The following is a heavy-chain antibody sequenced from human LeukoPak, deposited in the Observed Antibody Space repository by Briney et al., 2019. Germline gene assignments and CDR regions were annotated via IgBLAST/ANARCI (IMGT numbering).Heavy chain of an antibody. Sequence: SGGSLRLSCVASGFTVSSNYMSWVRQAPGKGLEWVSVIYSAGNTYYADSVKGRFTISRHNSENTLYLHMNSLRVEDTAVYFCARGGTPGYSSGRIDYWAREPWSPSLQ. CDR1: GFTVSSNY. D-gene: IGHD6-19*01. J-gene: IGHJ4*02. CDR2: IYSAGNT. CDR3: ARGGTPGYSSGRIDY. V-gene: IGHV3-53*04.